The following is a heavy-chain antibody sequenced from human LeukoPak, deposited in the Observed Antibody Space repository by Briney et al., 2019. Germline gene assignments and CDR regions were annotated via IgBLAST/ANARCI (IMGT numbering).Heavy chain of an antibody. D-gene: IGHD6-6*01. CDR2: IYYTGST. J-gene: IGHJ4*02. CDR3: ARHRAYSSSSPFDY. V-gene: IGHV4-59*08. CDR1: GGSISSLY. Sequence: SETLSLTCSVSGGSISSLYWSWIRQPPGKGLEWIGYIYYTGSTNYNPSLKGRVTMFVDMSKNQFSLRLSSVTAADTAVYYCARHRAYSSSSPFDYWGQGTLVTVSS.